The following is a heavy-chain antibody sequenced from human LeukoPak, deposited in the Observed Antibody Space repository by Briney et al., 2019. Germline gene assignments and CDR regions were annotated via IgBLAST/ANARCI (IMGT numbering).Heavy chain of an antibody. Sequence: GGSLRLSCAASGFTFSSYDMHWVRQATGKGLEWVSAIGTAGDTYYPGSVKGRFTISRENAKNSLYLQMNSLRAGDTAVYYCARAFGSYYFDYWGQGTLVTVSS. J-gene: IGHJ4*02. CDR3: ARAFGSYYFDY. CDR2: IGTAGDT. V-gene: IGHV3-13*01. D-gene: IGHD1-26*01. CDR1: GFTFSSYD.